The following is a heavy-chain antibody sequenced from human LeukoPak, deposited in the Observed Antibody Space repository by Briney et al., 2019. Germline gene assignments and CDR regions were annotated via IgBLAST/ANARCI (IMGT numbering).Heavy chain of an antibody. V-gene: IGHV3-30*02. CDR2: IRYDGGNK. CDR3: ARRRDGYSFSFDY. D-gene: IGHD5-24*01. CDR1: GFTFSNYG. Sequence: GGSLRLSCAASGFTFSNYGMHWVRQALGKGLEWVAFIRYDGGNKYYAETVKGRFTISRDNSKNTLYLQMNSLRTEDTAVYYCARRRDGYSFSFDYWGQGTLVTVSS. J-gene: IGHJ4*02.